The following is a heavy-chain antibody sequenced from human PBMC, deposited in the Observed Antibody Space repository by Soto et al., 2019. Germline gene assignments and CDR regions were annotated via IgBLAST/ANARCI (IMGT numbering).Heavy chain of an antibody. D-gene: IGHD1-1*01. V-gene: IGHV1-69*01. CDR1: GGTFSSYA. CDR3: ARAPQGEPEDYYYYYGMDV. J-gene: IGHJ6*02. CDR2: IIPIFGTA. Sequence: QVQLVQSGAEVKKPGSSVKVSCKASGGTFSSYAISWVRQAPGQGLEWMGGIIPIFGTANYAQKFQGRVTITADESTSTVYMELSSLRSEDTAVYYCARAPQGEPEDYYYYYGMDVWGQGTTVTVSS.